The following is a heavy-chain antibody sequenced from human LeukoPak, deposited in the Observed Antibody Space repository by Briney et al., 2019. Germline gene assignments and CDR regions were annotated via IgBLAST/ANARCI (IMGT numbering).Heavy chain of an antibody. V-gene: IGHV4-4*09. Sequence: SETLSLTCTVSGGSISSYYWSWIRQPPGKGLEWIGYIYTSGSTNYNPSLKSRVTISVDTSKNQFSLKLSSVTAADTAVYYCARHGVSRGYSYGDYYYYYMDVWGKGTTVTVSS. CDR3: ARHGVSRGYSYGDYYYYYMDV. J-gene: IGHJ6*03. CDR2: IYTSGST. D-gene: IGHD5-18*01. CDR1: GGSISSYY.